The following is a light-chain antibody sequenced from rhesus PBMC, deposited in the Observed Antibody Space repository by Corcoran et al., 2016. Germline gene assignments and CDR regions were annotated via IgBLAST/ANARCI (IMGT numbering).Light chain of an antibody. CDR2: WAS. CDR3: QQYYSSPT. V-gene: IGKV4-1*01. Sequence: DIVMTQSPDSLAVSLGERVTINCKSSQSLLYSSNNKNYLAWYQQKPGQAPKLLIYWASTRESGVPNRCSGSGAGTDFTLTISGLQAEDVAVYYCQQYYSSPTFGQGTKVEIK. J-gene: IGKJ1*01. CDR1: QSLLYSSNNKNY.